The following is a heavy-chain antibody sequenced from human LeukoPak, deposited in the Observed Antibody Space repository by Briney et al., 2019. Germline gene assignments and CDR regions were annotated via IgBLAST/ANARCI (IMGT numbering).Heavy chain of an antibody. CDR3: ARDPGIAAAGSISDAFDI. CDR2: IYHSGST. D-gene: IGHD6-13*01. J-gene: IGHJ3*02. CDR1: GGSISSSNW. Sequence: PSETLSLTCAVSGGSISSSNWWSWVRQPPGKGLEWIGEIYHSGSTNYNPSLKSQVTISVDTSKNQFSLKLSSVTAADTAVYYCARDPGIAAAGSISDAFDIWGQGTMVTVSS. V-gene: IGHV4-4*02.